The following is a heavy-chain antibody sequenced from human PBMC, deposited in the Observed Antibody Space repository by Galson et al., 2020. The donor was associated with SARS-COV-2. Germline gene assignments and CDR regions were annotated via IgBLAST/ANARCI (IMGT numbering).Heavy chain of an antibody. D-gene: IGHD6-19*01. J-gene: IGHJ4*02. CDR1: GFTFSSYG. Sequence: GGSLRLSCAASGFTFSSYGMHWVRQAPGKGLEWVAVISYDGSNKYYADSVKGRFTISRDNSKNTLYLQMNSLRAEDTAVYYCARELSGWPFDYWGQGTLVTVSS. CDR2: ISYDGSNK. CDR3: ARELSGWPFDY. V-gene: IGHV3-30*03.